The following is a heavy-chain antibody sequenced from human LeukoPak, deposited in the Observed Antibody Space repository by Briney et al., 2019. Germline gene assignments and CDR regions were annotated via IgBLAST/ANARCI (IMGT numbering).Heavy chain of an antibody. V-gene: IGHV4-59*01. D-gene: IGHD6-19*01. J-gene: IGHJ5*02. Sequence: SETLSLTCTVSGGSISSYYWSWIRQPPGKGLEWIGYIYYSGSTNYNPSLKSRVTISVDTSKNQFSLKLSSVTAADTAVYYCARQQRLYSSGNNWFDPWGQGTLVTVSS. CDR1: GGSISSYY. CDR3: ARQQRLYSSGNNWFDP. CDR2: IYYSGST.